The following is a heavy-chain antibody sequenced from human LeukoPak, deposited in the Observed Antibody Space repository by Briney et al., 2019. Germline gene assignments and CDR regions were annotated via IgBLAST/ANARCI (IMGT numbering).Heavy chain of an antibody. V-gene: IGHV4-34*01. CDR1: GGSFSGYY. CDR3: ASNTGTVFDY. CDR2: INHVGST. J-gene: IGHJ4*02. D-gene: IGHD7-27*01. Sequence: PSETLSLTCAVYGGSFSGYYWSWIRQPPGKGLEWIGQINHVGSTKYNPSLKSRVTISVDTSKSQFSLKLNSVTAADTAVYYCASNTGTVFDYWGQGALVTVSS.